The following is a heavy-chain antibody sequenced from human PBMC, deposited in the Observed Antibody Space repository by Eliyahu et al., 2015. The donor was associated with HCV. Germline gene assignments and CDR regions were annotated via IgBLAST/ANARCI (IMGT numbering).Heavy chain of an antibody. V-gene: IGHV4-4*07. Sequence: QVQLQESGPGLVKPSETLSXTCSXPGVSINDYYWNWIRQAAGKGLEWVGRFYSKGNATYNPSLKSRVIVSLDASKNQFSLQLSSVTAADTAVYYCARAKLGELSLLDYWGQGILVTVSA. D-gene: IGHD3-16*02. CDR3: ARAKLGELSLLDY. CDR1: GVSINDYY. CDR2: FYSKGNA. J-gene: IGHJ4*02.